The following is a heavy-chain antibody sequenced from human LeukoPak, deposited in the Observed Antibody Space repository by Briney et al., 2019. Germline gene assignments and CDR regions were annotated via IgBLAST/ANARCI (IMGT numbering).Heavy chain of an antibody. D-gene: IGHD2/OR15-2a*01. CDR2: IKSEGDGGTT. V-gene: IGHV3-15*01. CDR3: TTVFPGV. CDR1: GFTFTNAW. J-gene: IGHJ4*02. Sequence: PGGSLRLSCAASGFTFTNAWMSWVRQAPGKGLEWVGRIKSEGDGGTTGYAAPVKGRFTISRDDSKNTLYLQMSSLKTEDTAVYYCTTVFPGVWGQGTLVTVSS.